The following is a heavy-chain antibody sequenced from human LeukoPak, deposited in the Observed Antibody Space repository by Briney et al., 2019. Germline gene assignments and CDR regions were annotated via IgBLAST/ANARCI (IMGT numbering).Heavy chain of an antibody. D-gene: IGHD2-15*01. CDR3: AADPIGSRVVAARVY. Sequence: SVKISCKASGFTFTSSAMQWVRQARGQRLEWIGWIVVGSGNTNYAQKFQERVTITRDMSTSTAYMELSSLRSEDTAVYYCAADPIGSRVVAARVYWGQGTLVTVSS. CDR1: GFTFTSSA. J-gene: IGHJ4*02. CDR2: IVVGSGNT. V-gene: IGHV1-58*02.